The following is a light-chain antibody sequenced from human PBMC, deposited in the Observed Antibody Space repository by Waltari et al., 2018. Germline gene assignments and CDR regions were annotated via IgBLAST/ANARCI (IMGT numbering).Light chain of an antibody. CDR2: DVL. V-gene: IGLV2-14*03. J-gene: IGLJ3*02. CDR1: TTHVGFYHH. CDR3: NSYTGSSSWV. Sequence: QSALTQPASVSRSPGQPITIPCTGTTTHVGFYHHFSGYQQHPGKAPQLIIYDVLERPSGVSNRFSGSKSGNTASLTISGLLAEDEADYYCNSYTGSSSWVFGGGTKLTVL.